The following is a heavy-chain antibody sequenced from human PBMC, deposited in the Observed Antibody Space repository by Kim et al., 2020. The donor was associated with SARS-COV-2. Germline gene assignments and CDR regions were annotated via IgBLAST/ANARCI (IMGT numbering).Heavy chain of an antibody. CDR1: GGSISSYY. CDR2: ISYSGST. D-gene: IGHD3-22*01. Sequence: SETLSLTCTVSGGSISSYYWSWIRQPPGKGLEWIGYISYSGSTNYNPSLKSRVTISVDTSKNQFSLKLSSVTAADTAVYYCARVVTYNYHSGAYYYFDYWGQATLVTVSS. J-gene: IGHJ4*02. V-gene: IGHV4-59*13. CDR3: ARVVTYNYHSGAYYYFDY.